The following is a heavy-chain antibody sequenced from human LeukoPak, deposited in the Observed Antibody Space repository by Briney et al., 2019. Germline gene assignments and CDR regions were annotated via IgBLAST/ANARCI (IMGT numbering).Heavy chain of an antibody. D-gene: IGHD2-15*01. V-gene: IGHV4-31*03. J-gene: IGHJ5*02. Sequence: SETLSLTCTVSGGSISSGGYYWSWIRQHPGKGLEWIGYIYCSGSTYYNPSLKSRVTISVDTSKDQFSLKLSSVTAADTAVYYCARGLGYCSGGSCYVSWFDPWGQGTLVTVSS. CDR3: ARGLGYCSGGSCYVSWFDP. CDR2: IYCSGST. CDR1: GGSISSGGYY.